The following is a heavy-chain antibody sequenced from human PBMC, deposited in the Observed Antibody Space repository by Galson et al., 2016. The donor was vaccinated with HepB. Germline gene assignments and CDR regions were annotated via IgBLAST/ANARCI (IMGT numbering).Heavy chain of an antibody. CDR3: ASDQGMSSGSWFDP. V-gene: IGHV4-31*03. D-gene: IGHD6-19*01. CDR1: GDSVSSGGYY. CDR2: IYYSGST. Sequence: TLSLTCSVSGDSVSSGGYYWNWLRQQPGKGLEWIGYIYYSGSTHYNPSLKSRLIISVDTSMNQFSLRLASVTAADTAMYFCASDQGMSSGSWFDPWGQGTLVTVSS. J-gene: IGHJ5*01.